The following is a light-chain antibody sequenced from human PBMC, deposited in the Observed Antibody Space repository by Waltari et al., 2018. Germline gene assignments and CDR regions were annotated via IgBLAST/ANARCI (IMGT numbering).Light chain of an antibody. CDR1: NSNLGNNV. J-gene: IGLJ3*02. CDR2: RND. CDR3: ASWDDSLNGHWV. V-gene: IGLV1-44*01. Sequence: QSVLTQPPSASGTPGQRVTISCSGTNSNLGNNVVNWYQQVPGTATKLLIYRNDLRPSGVPDRFSASKSGTSASRAISGLQSEDEAEYYCASWDDSLNGHWVFGGGTKVTVL.